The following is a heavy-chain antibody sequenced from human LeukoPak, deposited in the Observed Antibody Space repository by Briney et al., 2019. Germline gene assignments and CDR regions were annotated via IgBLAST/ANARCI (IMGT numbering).Heavy chain of an antibody. Sequence: GASVKVSCKASGYTFTSYAMHWVRQAPGQRLEWMGWINAGNGNTKYSQKFQGRVTITRDTSASTAYMELSSLRSEDTAVYYCARDLVEGYYDSSGPYDYWGQGTLVTVSS. CDR2: INAGNGNT. CDR3: ARDLVEGYYDSSGPYDY. J-gene: IGHJ4*02. V-gene: IGHV1-3*01. D-gene: IGHD3-22*01. CDR1: GYTFTSYA.